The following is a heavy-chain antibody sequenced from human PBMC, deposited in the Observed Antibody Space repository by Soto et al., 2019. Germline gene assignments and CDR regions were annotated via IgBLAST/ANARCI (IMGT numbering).Heavy chain of an antibody. V-gene: IGHV3-23*01. CDR2: ISGSGGST. J-gene: IGHJ4*02. D-gene: IGHD3-10*02. CDR3: AKDPVRGVKNY. Sequence: GESLKISCAASGFTFSSYAMSWVRQAPGKGLEWVSAISGSGGSTYYADSVKGRFTISRDNSKNTLYLQMNSLRAEDTAVYYCAKDPVRGVKNYWGQGTLVTVSS. CDR1: GFTFSSYA.